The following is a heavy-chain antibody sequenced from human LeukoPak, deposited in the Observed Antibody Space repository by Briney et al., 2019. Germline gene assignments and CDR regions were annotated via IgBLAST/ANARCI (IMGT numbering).Heavy chain of an antibody. D-gene: IGHD6-6*01. J-gene: IGHJ4*02. Sequence: GGSLRLSCAASGFTFSSYAMHWVRQAPGKGLEWVAVISYDGSNKYYAASVQGRFTISRDNSKCTLYLQMNSLRAEDTAVYYCARFASIAGDYWGQGTLVTVSS. V-gene: IGHV3-30*04. CDR2: ISYDGSNK. CDR1: GFTFSSYA. CDR3: ARFASIAGDY.